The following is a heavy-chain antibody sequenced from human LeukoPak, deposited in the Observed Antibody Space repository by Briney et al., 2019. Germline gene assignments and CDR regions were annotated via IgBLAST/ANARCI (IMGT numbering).Heavy chain of an antibody. V-gene: IGHV4-39*07. Sequence: PSETLSLTCTVSGGSISSSSYYWGWIRQPPGKGLEWIGSIYYSGSTYYNPSLKSRVTISVDTSKNQFSLKLSSVTAADTAVYYCARDNLGGYYYDSSGYHFDYWGQGTLVTVSS. J-gene: IGHJ4*02. CDR1: GGSISSSSYY. CDR3: ARDNLGGYYYDSSGYHFDY. CDR2: IYYSGST. D-gene: IGHD3-22*01.